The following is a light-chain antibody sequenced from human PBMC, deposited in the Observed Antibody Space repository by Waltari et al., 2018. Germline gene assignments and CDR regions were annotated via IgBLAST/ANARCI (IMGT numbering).Light chain of an antibody. CDR1: SGHSSNV. CDR3: QTGGHGTWV. J-gene: IGLJ3*02. CDR2: VNSDGTH. Sequence: QLVLTQSPSASASLGASVKLLCTLSSGHSSNVIAWLQQQPEKGPRFLMKVNSDGTHSKGDEIPDRFSGSSSGAERYLTISSLQSEDEADYYCQTGGHGTWVFGGGTELTVL. V-gene: IGLV4-69*01.